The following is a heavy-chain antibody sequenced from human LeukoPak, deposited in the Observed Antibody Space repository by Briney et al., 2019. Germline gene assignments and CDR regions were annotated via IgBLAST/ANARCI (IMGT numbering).Heavy chain of an antibody. CDR2: IIPIFGTA. J-gene: IGHJ4*02. CDR3: ARDQFDWLEGYFDY. Sequence: SVKVSCKASGCTFSSYAISWVRQAPGQGLEWMGGIIPIFGTANYAQKFQGRVTITADKSTSTPYMEPSSLRSEDTAVYYCARDQFDWLEGYFDYWGQGTLVTVSS. CDR1: GCTFSSYA. D-gene: IGHD3-9*01. V-gene: IGHV1-69*06.